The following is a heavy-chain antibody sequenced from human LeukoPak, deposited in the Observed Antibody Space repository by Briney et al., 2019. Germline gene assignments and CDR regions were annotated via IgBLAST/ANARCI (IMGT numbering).Heavy chain of an antibody. V-gene: IGHV3-23*01. CDR2: TSSSDAGT. CDR1: GFALSSYA. Sequence: GGSLRLSCAASGFALSSYAMSWVRQAPGKGLEWVSATSSSDAGTYHAESVRGRFTISRDNSKNTLYLQMNSLRADDAAVYYCAKAPVTSCRGAYCYPFDSWGQGTLVTVSS. D-gene: IGHD2-21*01. J-gene: IGHJ4*02. CDR3: AKAPVTSCRGAYCYPFDS.